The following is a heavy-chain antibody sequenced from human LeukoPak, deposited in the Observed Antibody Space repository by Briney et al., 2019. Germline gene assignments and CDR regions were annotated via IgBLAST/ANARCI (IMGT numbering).Heavy chain of an antibody. CDR1: GASISSDNYY. V-gene: IGHV4-39*01. CDR2: FYYGGGT. Sequence: SETLSLTCAVSGASISSDNYYWGWIRQPPGKGLEWIGSFYYGGGTFYNASLKSRLTMSVDTSENQFSLKLTSVTATDTAVYYCARHGPNWKYRTGLDFWGQGTLVTVSS. D-gene: IGHD3/OR15-3a*01. J-gene: IGHJ4*02. CDR3: ARHGPNWKYRTGLDF.